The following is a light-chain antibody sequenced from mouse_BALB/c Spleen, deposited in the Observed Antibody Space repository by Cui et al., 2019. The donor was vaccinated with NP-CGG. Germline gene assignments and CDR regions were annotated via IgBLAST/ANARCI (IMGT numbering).Light chain of an antibody. CDR1: TGAVTTSNY. J-gene: IGLJ1*01. CDR3: ALWYSNHWV. Sequence: QAVVTQESALTTSPGKRVTLTSRSSTGAVTTSNYDNLVKEKPDHLFTGLIGGTNNRAPGVPARFSGSLIGDKAALTITGAQTEDEAIYFCALWYSNHWVFGGGTKLTVL. V-gene: IGLV1*01. CDR2: GTN.